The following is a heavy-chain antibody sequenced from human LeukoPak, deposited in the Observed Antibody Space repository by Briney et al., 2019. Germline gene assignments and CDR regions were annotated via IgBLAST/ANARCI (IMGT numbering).Heavy chain of an antibody. CDR2: ISRSGGST. J-gene: IGHJ5*02. D-gene: IGHD4-17*01. Sequence: GGSLRLSCAASGFTFSTNAMSWVRQAPGKGRHWVSGISRSGGSTYYADSVKVRFTISRDNSKNTLYLQMNSRRGEDTAVYYCATTGSTVTALNWFDPWGKGTLVTVSS. V-gene: IGHV3-23*01. CDR3: ATTGSTVTALNWFDP. CDR1: GFTFSTNA.